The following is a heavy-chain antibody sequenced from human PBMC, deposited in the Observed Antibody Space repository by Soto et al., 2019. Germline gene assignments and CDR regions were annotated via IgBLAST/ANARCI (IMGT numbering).Heavy chain of an antibody. V-gene: IGHV3-30*18. CDR2: ISYDGSNK. J-gene: IGHJ6*02. CDR1: GFTFSSYG. Sequence: QPGGSLRLSCAASGFTFSSYGMHWVRQAPGKGLEWVAVISYDGSNKYYADSVKGRFTISRDNSKNTLYLQMNSLRAEDTAVYYCAKDVVGPYDPRWNGMDVWGQGTTVTVSS. CDR3: AKDVVGPYDPRWNGMDV. D-gene: IGHD5-12*01.